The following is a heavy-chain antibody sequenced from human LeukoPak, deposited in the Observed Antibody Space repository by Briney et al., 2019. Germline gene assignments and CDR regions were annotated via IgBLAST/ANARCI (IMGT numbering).Heavy chain of an antibody. Sequence: PGGSLRLSCAASGFTFSSYGMSWVRQAPGKGLEWVSAISGSGGSTYYADSVKGRFTISRDSSKNTLYLQMNSLRAGDAAVYYCARRRAYCGGDCSGARGDYYYYMDVWGKGTTVTISS. D-gene: IGHD2-21*02. CDR2: ISGSGGST. CDR1: GFTFSSYG. CDR3: ARRRAYCGGDCSGARGDYYYYMDV. J-gene: IGHJ6*03. V-gene: IGHV3-23*01.